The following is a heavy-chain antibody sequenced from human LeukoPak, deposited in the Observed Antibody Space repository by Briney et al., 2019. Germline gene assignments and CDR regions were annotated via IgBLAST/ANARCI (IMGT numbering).Heavy chain of an antibody. Sequence: PQASVKVSCKASGYTFTGYYMHWVRQAPGHGLEWMGWINPNSGGTNYAQKFQGRVTMTRDTSISTAYMELSRLRSDDTAVYYCARAHDSSGYPDAFDIWGQGTMVTVSS. CDR3: ARAHDSSGYPDAFDI. CDR2: INPNSGGT. CDR1: GYTFTGYY. D-gene: IGHD3-22*01. V-gene: IGHV1-2*02. J-gene: IGHJ3*02.